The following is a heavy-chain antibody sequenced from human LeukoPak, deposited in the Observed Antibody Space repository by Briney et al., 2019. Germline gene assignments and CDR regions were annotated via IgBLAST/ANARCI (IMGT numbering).Heavy chain of an antibody. D-gene: IGHD3-16*01. Sequence: GESLRLSCAASGFTFSGSSMSWIRQAPGKGLEWVSFISDSGNTIYYADSLKGRFTISRDNAKNSLYLQINSLRVEDTAVYYCAREQEQHVWRTYGTYSYYYYVDVWGQGTTVTVSS. CDR2: ISDSGNTI. V-gene: IGHV3-11*01. J-gene: IGHJ6*03. CDR1: GFTFSGSS. CDR3: AREQEQHVWRTYGTYSYYYYVDV.